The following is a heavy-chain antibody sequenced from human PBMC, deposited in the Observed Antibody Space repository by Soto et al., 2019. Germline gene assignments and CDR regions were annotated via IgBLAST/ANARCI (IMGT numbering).Heavy chain of an antibody. CDR1: GFTFSDHY. CDR2: TGNKANSYTT. D-gene: IGHD6-19*01. Sequence: GGSLRLSCAASGFTFSDHYMDWVRQAPGKGLEWVGRTGNKANSYTTEYAASVKGRFTISRDDSKNSLYLQMNSLKTEDTAVYYCARGSGWGSNAFDIWGQGTMVTVSS. V-gene: IGHV3-72*01. CDR3: ARGSGWGSNAFDI. J-gene: IGHJ3*02.